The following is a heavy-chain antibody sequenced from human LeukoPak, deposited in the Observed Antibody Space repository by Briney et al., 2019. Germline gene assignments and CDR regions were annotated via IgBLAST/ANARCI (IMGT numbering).Heavy chain of an antibody. V-gene: IGHV3-21*01. D-gene: IGHD4-23*01. CDR1: GFTFSSYS. CDR3: ARVAAGYSVNYFDY. Sequence: GGSLRLSCAASGFTFSSYSMNWVRQAPGKGLEWVSSISSSSSYIYYADSVKGRFTISRDNAKNSLYLQMNSLRAEDTAVYYCARVAAGYSVNYFDYWGQGTLVTVSS. J-gene: IGHJ4*02. CDR2: ISSSSSYI.